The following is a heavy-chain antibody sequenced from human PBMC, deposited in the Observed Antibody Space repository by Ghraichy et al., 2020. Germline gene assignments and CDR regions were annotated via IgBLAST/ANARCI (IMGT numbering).Heavy chain of an antibody. Sequence: SETLSLTCTVSGVSFSSFYWSWIRQPPGKGLEWIGYIYYNGGTNYNPSLKSRVTISLDTSTNQFSLKLNSLTAADTAVYYCARAAGDFGDYPFDNWGQGTLVTVSS. CDR2: IYYNGGT. V-gene: IGHV4-59*01. CDR1: GVSFSSFY. D-gene: IGHD4-17*01. CDR3: ARAAGDFGDYPFDN. J-gene: IGHJ4*02.